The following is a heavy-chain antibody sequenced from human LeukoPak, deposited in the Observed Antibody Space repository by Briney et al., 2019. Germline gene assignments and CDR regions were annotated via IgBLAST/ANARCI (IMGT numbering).Heavy chain of an antibody. V-gene: IGHV6-1*01. J-gene: IGHJ4*02. CDR3: ARVTEKQYLPFDS. CDR2: TYYRSRWYN. CDR1: GDSVSSNSAA. D-gene: IGHD6-19*01. Sequence: SQTLSLTCAISGDSVSSNSAAWNWIRQSPSRGLEWLGRTYYRSRWYNEYALSVKSRISINSDTSKNQFSLQLNSVTPEDTAVYYCARVTEKQYLPFDSWGQGTLVTVSS.